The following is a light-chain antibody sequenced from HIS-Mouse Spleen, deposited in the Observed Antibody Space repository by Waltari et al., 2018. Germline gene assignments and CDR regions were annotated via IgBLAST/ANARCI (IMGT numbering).Light chain of an antibody. CDR1: QGISSW. J-gene: IGKJ3*01. Sequence: DIQITQSPSSVSSSVGDRVTLTCRASQGISSWLAGYQQKPGKAPKLLIYAASSLQSGVPPRFRGSGSGTDFALTISSLQPEDFATYYCEQANRFPPFPFGPGTKVGIK. V-gene: IGKV1-12*01. CDR3: EQANRFPPFP. CDR2: AAS.